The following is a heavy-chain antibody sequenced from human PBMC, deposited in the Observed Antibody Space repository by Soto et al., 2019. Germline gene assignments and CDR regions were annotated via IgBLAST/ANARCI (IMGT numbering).Heavy chain of an antibody. J-gene: IGHJ4*02. V-gene: IGHV4-34*01. D-gene: IGHD3-16*01. CDR2: INQSGST. Sequence: SSETQCLPSAFYVGYFSVYYWSWLRQPPGKGLEWIGEINQSGSTNYNPSLKSRVTISIDTSKNQFSLKVSSVTAADTAVYYCAPAMNYVVYWGQGTLVPASS. CDR3: APAMNYVVY. CDR1: VGYFSVYY.